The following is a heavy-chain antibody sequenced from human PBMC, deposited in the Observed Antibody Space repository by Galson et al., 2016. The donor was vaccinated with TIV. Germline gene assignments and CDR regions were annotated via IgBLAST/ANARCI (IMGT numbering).Heavy chain of an antibody. CDR3: ARTTPSVFGIIMTLDS. CDR2: TFYRSKWYN. Sequence: SGDSVSSNSAAWNWLRQSPSRGLEWLGRTFYRSKWYNDYAPSVKSRITINPDTSKNQFSLQLNPVTPEDTAVYYCARTTPSVFGIIMTLDSWGQGTLVTVSS. D-gene: IGHD3-16*01. J-gene: IGHJ4*02. V-gene: IGHV6-1*01. CDR1: GDSVSSNSAA.